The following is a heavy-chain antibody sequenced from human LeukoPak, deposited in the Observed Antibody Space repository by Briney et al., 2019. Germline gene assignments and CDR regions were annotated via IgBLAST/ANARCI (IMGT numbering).Heavy chain of an antibody. CDR2: IYYSGST. V-gene: IGHV4-59*01. CDR1: GGSISSYY. CDR3: ARASSTSNYYYYGMDV. D-gene: IGHD2-2*01. J-gene: IGHJ6*02. Sequence: HLETLSLTCTVSGGSISSYYWSWIRQPPGKGLEWIGYIYYSGSTNYNPSLKSRVTISVDTSKNQFSLKLSSVTAADTAVYYCARASSTSNYYYYGMDVWGQGTTVTVSS.